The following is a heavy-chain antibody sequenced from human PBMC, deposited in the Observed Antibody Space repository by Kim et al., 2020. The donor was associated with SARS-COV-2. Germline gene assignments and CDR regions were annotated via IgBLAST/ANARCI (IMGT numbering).Heavy chain of an antibody. V-gene: IGHV1-3*01. CDR2: KT. D-gene: IGHD6-19*01. J-gene: IGHJ4*02. Sequence: KTEWSKKSQARVTITRDPSASTAYMELTSLRSEDTAIYYCARGSGWAFDYWGQGTLVTVAS. CDR3: ARGSGWAFDY.